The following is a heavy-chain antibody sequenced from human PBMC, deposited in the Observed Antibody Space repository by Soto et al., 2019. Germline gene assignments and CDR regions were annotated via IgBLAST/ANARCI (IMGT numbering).Heavy chain of an antibody. CDR2: IFYTGST. CDR1: FGTINSGDYF. CDR3: ARNEQLVPDAFDI. J-gene: IGHJ3*02. D-gene: IGHD6-6*01. V-gene: IGHV4-30-4*01. Sequence: LSLPCSVSFGTINSGDYFWICIRQPPGKGLEWIGSIFYTGSTYYSPSLKSRASMSMDTSKNLFSLRLRSLTAADTAVYYCARNEQLVPDAFDIWGQGTMVTVSS.